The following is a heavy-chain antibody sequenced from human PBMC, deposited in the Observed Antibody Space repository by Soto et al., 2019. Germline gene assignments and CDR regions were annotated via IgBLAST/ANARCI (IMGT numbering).Heavy chain of an antibody. V-gene: IGHV3-23*01. D-gene: IGHD3-3*01. Sequence: GGSLRLSCAASGFTFSSYAISWVRQAPGKGLEWVSAISGSGGSTYYADSVKGRFTISRDNSKNTLYLQMNSLRAEDTAVYYCALESEYYDFWSGFGYWGQGTMVTVYS. J-gene: IGHJ4*02. CDR3: ALESEYYDFWSGFGY. CDR1: GFTFSSYA. CDR2: ISGSGGST.